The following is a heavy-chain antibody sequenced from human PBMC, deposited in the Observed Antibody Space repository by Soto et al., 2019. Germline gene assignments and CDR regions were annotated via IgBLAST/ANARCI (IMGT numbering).Heavy chain of an antibody. CDR1: GSTFGSYS. Sequence: PGGSLRLPCAASGSTFGSYSMNWVRQAPGKGLEWVSSISGSSSYIYYADSVKGRFTISRHNSKNTLYFQMNSLRAEDTAVYYCARAPKRLIAARYYYYYGMDVWGQGTTVTVSS. CDR2: ISGSSSYI. D-gene: IGHD2-15*01. J-gene: IGHJ6*02. CDR3: ARAPKRLIAARYYYYYGMDV. V-gene: IGHV3-21*04.